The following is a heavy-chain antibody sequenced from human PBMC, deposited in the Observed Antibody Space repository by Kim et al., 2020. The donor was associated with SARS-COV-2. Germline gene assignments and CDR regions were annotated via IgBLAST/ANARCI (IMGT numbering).Heavy chain of an antibody. J-gene: IGHJ4*02. V-gene: IGHV4-30-4*01. CDR1: GGSISGGDYY. D-gene: IGHD3-16*01. Sequence: SETLSLTCTVSGGSISGGDYYWSWIRQPPGKGLEWIGYIYYSGSTYYNPSLKSRVTISVDKSKNQFSLKLISVTATDTAVYYCARRSIFLSRVGVGEYYFDYWGQGTLVTVSS. CDR3: ARRSIFLSRVGVGEYYFDY. CDR2: IYYSGST.